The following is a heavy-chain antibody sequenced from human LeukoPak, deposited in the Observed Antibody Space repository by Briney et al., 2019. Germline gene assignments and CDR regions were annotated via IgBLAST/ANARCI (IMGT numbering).Heavy chain of an antibody. V-gene: IGHV3-23*01. Sequence: GGSLRLSCAASGFTFSSYAMSWVRQAPGKGLEWVSAISGSGGSTYYADSVKGRFTISRDNSKNTLYLQMDSLRAEDTAVYYCAKGAWDCSSTSCYFNWFDPWGQGTLVTVSS. J-gene: IGHJ5*02. CDR3: AKGAWDCSSTSCYFNWFDP. D-gene: IGHD2-2*01. CDR2: ISGSGGST. CDR1: GFTFSSYA.